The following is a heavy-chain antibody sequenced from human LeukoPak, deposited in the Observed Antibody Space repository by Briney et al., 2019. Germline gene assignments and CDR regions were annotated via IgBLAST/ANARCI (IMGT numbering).Heavy chain of an antibody. CDR3: ACPFGKGYYGMDV. J-gene: IGHJ6*02. CDR2: IYPGDSDT. V-gene: IGHV5-51*01. CDR1: GYSFTSYW. D-gene: IGHD3-10*01. Sequence: GESLKISCKGSGYSFTSYWICWVRRMPGKGLEWMGIIYPGDSDTRYSPSFQGQVTISADKSISTAYLQWSSLKASDTAMYYCACPFGKGYYGMDVWGQGNTVTVSS.